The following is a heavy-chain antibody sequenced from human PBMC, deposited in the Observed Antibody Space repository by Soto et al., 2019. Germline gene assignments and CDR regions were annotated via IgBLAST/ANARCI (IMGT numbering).Heavy chain of an antibody. CDR2: ISKSDYT. Sequence: GGSLRLSCTVSGFAFNNYGINWVRQAPGKGLEWVSSISKSDYTYYSDSVKGRFATSRDNAKSSVSLQMNTLRVEDTAVYYCAREDSIITPAVSDFWGQGTLVTVSS. CDR3: AREDSIITPAVSDF. D-gene: IGHD2-2*01. CDR1: GFAFNNYG. V-gene: IGHV3-21*01. J-gene: IGHJ4*02.